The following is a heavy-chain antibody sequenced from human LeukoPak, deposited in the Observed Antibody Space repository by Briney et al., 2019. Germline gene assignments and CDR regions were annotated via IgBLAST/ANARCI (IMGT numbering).Heavy chain of an antibody. CDR1: GYSISSGYY. J-gene: IGHJ5*02. V-gene: IGHV4-38-2*02. D-gene: IGHD3-10*01. CDR2: IYHSGST. Sequence: SETLSLTCTVSGYSISSGYYWGWIRQPPGKGLEWIGSIYHSGSTYYNPSLKSRVTISVDTSKNQFSLKLSSVTAADTAVYYCARDRSGPLWFGELFPFDPWGQGTLVTVSS. CDR3: ARDRSGPLWFGELFPFDP.